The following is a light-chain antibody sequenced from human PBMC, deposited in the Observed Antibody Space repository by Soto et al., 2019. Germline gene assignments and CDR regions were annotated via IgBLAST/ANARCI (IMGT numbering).Light chain of an antibody. CDR1: SSDLGTYDY. CDR3: TSYTTTPLYV. V-gene: IGLV2-14*03. CDR2: DVS. Sequence: QSVLTQPASVSGSPGQSITISCTGTSSDLGTYDYVSWYQHHPGKAPKLMIYDVSNRPSGVSNRFSGSKSGNMASLAISGLQAKDEANYYCTSYTTTPLYVFGTGT. J-gene: IGLJ1*01.